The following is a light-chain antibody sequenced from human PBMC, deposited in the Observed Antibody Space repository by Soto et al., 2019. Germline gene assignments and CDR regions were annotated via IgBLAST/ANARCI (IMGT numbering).Light chain of an antibody. CDR2: SND. CDR1: SSNIGNNY. J-gene: IGLJ2*01. CDR3: AAWDDNLIGVV. V-gene: IGLV1-47*01. Sequence: QSVLTQPPSVSAAPGQKVTISCSGSSSNIGNNYVSWYQQLPGTAPKLLIYSNDQRPSGVPDRFSGSKSGTSASLAISGLRSEDEAEYSCAAWDDNLIGVVFGGGTKLTVL.